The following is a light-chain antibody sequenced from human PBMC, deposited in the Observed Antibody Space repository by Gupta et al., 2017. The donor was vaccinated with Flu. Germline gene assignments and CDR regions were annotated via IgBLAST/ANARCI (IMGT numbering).Light chain of an antibody. CDR1: KSVDNN. V-gene: IGKV3-15*01. CDR3: LLPHDCPPYT. Sequence: DTLAVSPGESVTIYCSASKSVDNNFVCYEQTGPPPPPLLLFDAYNRAHGIAARFSGSGCGTEFTLTISSRQSEDLEVSFSLLPHDCPPYTFGQGTKLEIK. CDR2: DAY. J-gene: IGKJ2*01.